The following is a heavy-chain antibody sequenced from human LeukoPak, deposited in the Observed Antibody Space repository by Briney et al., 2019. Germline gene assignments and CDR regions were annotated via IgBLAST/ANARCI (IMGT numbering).Heavy chain of an antibody. J-gene: IGHJ4*02. CDR3: ARGPPYGSRSDFLDY. CDR1: GFSLRNHW. Sequence: PGGSLRLSCATSGFSLRNHWMSWVRQAPGKGLEWVASIKENEDKKTYVNSVKGRFTVSEDNAKSSLFLQMNSLRVDDTAVYFCARGPPYGSRSDFLDYWGQGTLVTVSS. D-gene: IGHD3-10*01. CDR2: IKENEDKK. V-gene: IGHV3-7*04.